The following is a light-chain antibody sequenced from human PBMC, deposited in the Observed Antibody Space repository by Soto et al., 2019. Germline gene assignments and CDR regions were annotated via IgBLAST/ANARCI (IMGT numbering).Light chain of an antibody. J-gene: IGLJ2*01. CDR3: NSYATSSVL. CDR1: SSDVGGYDF. CDR2: EVS. V-gene: IGLV2-14*01. Sequence: QSVLTQPASVSGSPGQSITISCTGTSSDVGGYDFVSWYQQHPGRAPKLMIYEVSNRPSGVSHRFSGSKSGNTASLTISGLQAEDEADYYCNSYATSSVLFGGGTKLTVL.